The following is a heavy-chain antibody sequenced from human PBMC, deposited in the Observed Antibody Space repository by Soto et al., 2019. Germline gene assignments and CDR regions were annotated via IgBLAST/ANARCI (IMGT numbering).Heavy chain of an antibody. V-gene: IGHV1-3*01. CDR3: ARWYSSGWYVGYFDY. CDR2: INAGNGNT. CDR1: GYTFTSYA. D-gene: IGHD6-19*01. Sequence: ASVKISCKASGYTFTSYAMHWVRQAPGQRLEWMGWINAGNGNTKYSQKFQGRVTITRDTSASTAYMELSSLRSEDTAVYYCARWYSSGWYVGYFDYWGQGTLVTVSS. J-gene: IGHJ4*02.